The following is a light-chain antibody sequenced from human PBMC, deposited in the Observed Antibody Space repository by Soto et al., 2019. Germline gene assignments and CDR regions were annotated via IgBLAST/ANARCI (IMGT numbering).Light chain of an antibody. J-gene: IGKJ5*01. CDR3: QQRSSWPIT. Sequence: EIVLTQSPATLSWSPVEIATLSFMASQSVSTYVTYLAWYQQKPGQAPRLLIYDASNRATGIPARFSGSGSGTDFTLTISSLEPEDFAVYYCQQRSSWPITFGQGTRLEIK. CDR1: QSVSTY. CDR2: DAS. V-gene: IGKV3-11*01.